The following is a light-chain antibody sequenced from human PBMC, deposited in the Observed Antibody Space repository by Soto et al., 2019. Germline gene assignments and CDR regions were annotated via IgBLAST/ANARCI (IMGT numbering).Light chain of an antibody. V-gene: IGLV1-40*01. CDR1: SSNIGTGYE. CDR2: GNR. Sequence: QSVLTQPPSVSGAPGRSVTISCTGSSSNIGTGYEVQWYQQLPGTVPRLLIFGNRNRTSGVPDRFSGSKSGASAFLAITGLQADDEADYYCQSYDTRLYYVFGSGTKVTVL. J-gene: IGLJ1*01. CDR3: QSYDTRLYYV.